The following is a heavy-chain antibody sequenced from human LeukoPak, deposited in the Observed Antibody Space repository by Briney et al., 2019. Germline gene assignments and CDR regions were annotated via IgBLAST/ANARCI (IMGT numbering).Heavy chain of an antibody. D-gene: IGHD3-10*01. CDR3: ARTSARGAQFDY. Sequence: PSQTLSLTCTVSGGSISSGDYYWSWIRQPPGKGLEWIGYIYYSGSTYYNPSLKTRVTMSVDTSKNQFSLNLTSVTAADTAVYYCARTSARGAQFDYWGQGTLVTVSS. J-gene: IGHJ4*02. CDR2: IYYSGST. V-gene: IGHV4-30-4*01. CDR1: GGSISSGDYY.